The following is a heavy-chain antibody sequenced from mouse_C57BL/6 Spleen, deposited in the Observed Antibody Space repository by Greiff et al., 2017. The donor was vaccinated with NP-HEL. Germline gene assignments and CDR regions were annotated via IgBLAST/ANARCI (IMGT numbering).Heavy chain of an antibody. CDR1: GYAFTNYL. D-gene: IGHD1-1*01. Sequence: QVHVKQSGAELVRPGTSVKVSCKASGYAFTNYLIEWVKQRPGQGLEWIGVINPGSGGTNYNEKFKGKATLTADKSSSTAYMQLSSLTSEDSAVYFCARDYYGSRVEAMVYWGQGTSVTVSS. CDR3: ARDYYGSRVEAMVY. CDR2: INPGSGGT. V-gene: IGHV1-54*01. J-gene: IGHJ4*01.